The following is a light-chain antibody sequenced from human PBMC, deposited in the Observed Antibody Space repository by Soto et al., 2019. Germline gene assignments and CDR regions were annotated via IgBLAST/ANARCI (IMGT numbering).Light chain of an antibody. Sequence: EIVTTQSPATLCVSPGERATLSCRASQSVSTSLAWFQQKPGQAPRLLIYGASTRATGIPARFSGSGSGTEFALTISSLQSEDFAVYYCQQYNNWPPITFGQGTRLEIK. CDR3: QQYNNWPPIT. V-gene: IGKV3-15*01. J-gene: IGKJ5*01. CDR1: QSVSTS. CDR2: GAS.